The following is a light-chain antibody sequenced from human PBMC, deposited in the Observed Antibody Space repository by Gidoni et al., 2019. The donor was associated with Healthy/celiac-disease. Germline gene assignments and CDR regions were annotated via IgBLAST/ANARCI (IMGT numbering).Light chain of an antibody. V-gene: IGLV3-25*03. Sequence: SYELTPPPSVSVSPGQTARITCSGDALPKQYAYWYQQKPSQAPVLVIYKDSERPSGIPERFSGSSSGTTVTLTISGVQAEDEADYYCQSADSSGTYVVFGGGTKLTVL. CDR2: KDS. J-gene: IGLJ2*01. CDR3: QSADSSGTYVV. CDR1: ALPKQY.